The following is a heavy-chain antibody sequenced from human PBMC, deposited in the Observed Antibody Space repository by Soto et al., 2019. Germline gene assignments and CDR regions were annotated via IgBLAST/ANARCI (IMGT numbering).Heavy chain of an antibody. CDR1: GCTFSSYT. D-gene: IGHD6-6*01. V-gene: IGHV1-69*02. J-gene: IGHJ4*02. CDR3: ARAPAGYSSSNFDY. Sequence: QVQLVQSGAEVKKPGSSVKVSCKASGCTFSSYTISWVRQAPGQGLEWMGRIIPILGIANYAQKFQGRVTITADKSTSTAYMELSSLRSEDTAVYYCARAPAGYSSSNFDYWGQGTLVTVSS. CDR2: IIPILGIA.